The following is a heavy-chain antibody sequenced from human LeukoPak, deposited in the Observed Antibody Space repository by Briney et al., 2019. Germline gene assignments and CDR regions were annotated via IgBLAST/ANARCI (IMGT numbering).Heavy chain of an antibody. V-gene: IGHV3-30*04. D-gene: IGHD6-19*01. Sequence: GGSLRLSCSASGFAFSAGAMHWVRQAPGRGLEWLAVISYDGSSKDYAESVRGRCTISRDNPKSTLFLQMHSLRPAATAVYYCARDLVYSSGWYAGELDHWGLGTLVIVSS. CDR1: GFAFSAGA. CDR3: ARDLVYSSGWYAGELDH. CDR2: ISYDGSSK. J-gene: IGHJ4*02.